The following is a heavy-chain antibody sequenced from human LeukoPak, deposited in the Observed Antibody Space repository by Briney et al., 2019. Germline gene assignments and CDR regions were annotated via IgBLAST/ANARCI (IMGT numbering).Heavy chain of an antibody. CDR1: GFTLTTFG. CDR3: AKDADTATIIYWYFDL. D-gene: IGHD5-18*01. J-gene: IGHJ2*01. V-gene: IGHV3-30*18. Sequence: PGRSLRLSCIASGFTLTTFGMHWVRQAPGKGLEWVAVISDDGSNRYYADSVKGRFTISRDNSKNTLYLQMNSLRAEDTAMYYCAKDADTATIIYWYFDLWGRGTLVTVSS. CDR2: ISDDGSNR.